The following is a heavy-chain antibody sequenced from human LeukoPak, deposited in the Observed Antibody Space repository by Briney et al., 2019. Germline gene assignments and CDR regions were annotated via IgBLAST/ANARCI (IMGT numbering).Heavy chain of an antibody. J-gene: IGHJ4*02. CDR1: GGSISSYY. D-gene: IGHD6-13*01. CDR2: IYYSGST. V-gene: IGHV4-59*01. Sequence: PSGTLSLTCTVSGGSISSYYWTWIRQPPGKGLEWIGYIYYSGSTNYNPSLKSRVAISVDTSKNQFSLKLSSVTAADTAVYYCARGAQAWQLVPFDFWGQGALVAVSS. CDR3: ARGAQAWQLVPFDF.